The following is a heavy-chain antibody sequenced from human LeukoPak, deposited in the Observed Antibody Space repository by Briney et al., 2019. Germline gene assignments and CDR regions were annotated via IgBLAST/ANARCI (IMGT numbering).Heavy chain of an antibody. V-gene: IGHV4-4*07. CDR1: GGSISNYY. D-gene: IGHD2-15*01. CDR2: IYTSGST. J-gene: IGHJ5*02. Sequence: SETLSLTCTVSGGSISNYYWSWIRQPAGQGLEWIGRIYTSGSTNYNPSLKSRVTMSVDTSKNQFSLRLSSVTAADTAVYYCARDILIVDDIVVVGAKLDPWGQGTLVTVSS. CDR3: ARDILIVDDIVVVGAKLDP.